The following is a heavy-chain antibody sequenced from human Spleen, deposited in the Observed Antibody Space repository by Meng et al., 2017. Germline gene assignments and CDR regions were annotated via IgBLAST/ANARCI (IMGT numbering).Heavy chain of an antibody. Sequence: ASVKVSCKASGYTFTSYDINWVRQATGQGLEWMGWMNPNSGNTGYAQKFQGRVTITRNTSISTAYMELSSLRSEDTTVYYCARDLYAVRGVIITPDYGMDVWGQGTMVTVSS. CDR1: GYTFTSYD. V-gene: IGHV1-8*03. D-gene: IGHD3-10*01. J-gene: IGHJ6*02. CDR2: MNPNSGNT. CDR3: ARDLYAVRGVIITPDYGMDV.